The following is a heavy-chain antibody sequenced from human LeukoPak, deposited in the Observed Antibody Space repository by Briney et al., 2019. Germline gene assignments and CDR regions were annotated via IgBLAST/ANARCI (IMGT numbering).Heavy chain of an antibody. D-gene: IGHD6-13*01. CDR3: ARGSSSWLKLTRWFDP. CDR1: GGSISSGSYY. Sequence: KPSETLSLTCTVSGGSISSGSYYWSWIRQPAGKGLEWMGRIYTSGSTNYNPSLKSRVTISVDTSKNQFSLKLSSVTAADTAVYYCARGSSSWLKLTRWFDPWGQGTLVTVSS. J-gene: IGHJ5*02. CDR2: IYTSGST. V-gene: IGHV4-61*02.